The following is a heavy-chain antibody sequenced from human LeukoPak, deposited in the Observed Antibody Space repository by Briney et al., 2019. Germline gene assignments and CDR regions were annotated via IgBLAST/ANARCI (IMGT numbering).Heavy chain of an antibody. D-gene: IGHD2-2*01. Sequence: PGGSLRLSCADSGFLFSNSWMAWVRQAPGKGLEWVSTISGSDGSTYYADSVKGRFTISRDNSKNTLHLQMDSLRAEDTAVYYCAKEGCTSTNCYCNYWGQGTLVTVSS. J-gene: IGHJ4*02. CDR3: AKEGCTSTNCYCNY. CDR2: ISGSDGST. CDR1: GFLFSNSW. V-gene: IGHV3-23*01.